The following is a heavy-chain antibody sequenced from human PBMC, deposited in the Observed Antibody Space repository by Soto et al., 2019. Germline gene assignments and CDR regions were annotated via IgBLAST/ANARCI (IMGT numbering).Heavy chain of an antibody. J-gene: IGHJ6*02. Sequence: GASVKVSCKASGYTFTSYAMHWVRQAPGQRLEWMGWINAGNGNTKYSQELQGRVTITRDTSASTAYMELSSLRSEDKAVYYCAGTPYFCTNGVCYHAYYYYGMDVWGQGTTVTVSS. D-gene: IGHD2-8*01. CDR3: AGTPYFCTNGVCYHAYYYYGMDV. CDR1: GYTFTSYA. CDR2: INAGNGNT. V-gene: IGHV1-3*01.